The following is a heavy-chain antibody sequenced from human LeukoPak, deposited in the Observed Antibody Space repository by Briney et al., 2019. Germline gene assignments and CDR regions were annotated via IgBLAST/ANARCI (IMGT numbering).Heavy chain of an antibody. D-gene: IGHD1-1*01. V-gene: IGHV3-48*04. CDR3: ARRVHVPIYYYYYMDV. CDR2: ISSSNSTL. CDR1: GFTFSSYS. J-gene: IGHJ6*03. Sequence: PGGALRLSCAASGFTFSSYSMNWVRQAPGKGLEWVSYISSSNSTLYYADSVKGRFTISRDNAQNSLYLQMSSLRAEDTAVYYCARRVHVPIYYYYYMDVWGKGPRVTV.